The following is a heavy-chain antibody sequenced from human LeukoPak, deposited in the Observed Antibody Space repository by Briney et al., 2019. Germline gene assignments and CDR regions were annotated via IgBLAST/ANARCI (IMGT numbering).Heavy chain of an antibody. D-gene: IGHD6-13*01. CDR2: VYYSGNT. V-gene: IGHV4-59*01. CDR1: GVSISSYY. J-gene: IGHJ4*02. Sequence: SETLSLTCTVSGVSISSYYWSWIRQPPGKGLEWIGYVYYSGNTNYNPSLKSRATISRDTSKNQFSLKLSSVTAADAAVYYCARDKIAAAGHFDFWGQGTLVTVSS. CDR3: ARDKIAAAGHFDF.